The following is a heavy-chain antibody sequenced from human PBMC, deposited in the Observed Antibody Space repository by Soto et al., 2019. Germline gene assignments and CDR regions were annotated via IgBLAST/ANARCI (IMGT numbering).Heavy chain of an antibody. CDR2: IDPSDSYT. D-gene: IGHD6-19*01. Sequence: PGESLKISCKGSGYSFTSYWISWVRQMSGKGLEWMGRIDPSDSYTNYSPSFQGHVTISADKSISTAYLQWSSLKASDTAMYYCARGIAVAGTPRNWFDPWGQGTLVTVSS. J-gene: IGHJ5*02. CDR1: GYSFTSYW. CDR3: ARGIAVAGTPRNWFDP. V-gene: IGHV5-10-1*01.